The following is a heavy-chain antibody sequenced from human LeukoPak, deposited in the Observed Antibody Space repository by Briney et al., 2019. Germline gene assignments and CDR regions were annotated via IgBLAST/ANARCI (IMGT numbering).Heavy chain of an antibody. Sequence: SETLPLTCTVSGGSISSSSYYWGWIRQPPGKGLEWIGIIYYSGSTYYNPSLKSRLTISVDTSKNQFSLKVSSVTAADTAVYYCARRPPALGAFDIWGQGTMVSVSS. CDR3: ARRPPALGAFDI. CDR2: IYYSGST. CDR1: GGSISSSSYY. J-gene: IGHJ3*02. V-gene: IGHV4-39*01.